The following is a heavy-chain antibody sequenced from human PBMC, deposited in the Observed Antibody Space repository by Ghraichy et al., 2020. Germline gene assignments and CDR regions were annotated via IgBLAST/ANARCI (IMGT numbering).Heavy chain of an antibody. CDR1: GMTFSTYW. CDR2: TNADGRLT. Sequence: GGSLRLSCGASGMTFSTYWMHWVRQVPGKGLVCVSRTNADGRLTNYADSVAGRFPISRDNAKTTLYLQMNSLRAEDTAVYYGARDVGGRSSCWGQGTLVTVSA. V-gene: IGHV3-74*01. J-gene: IGHJ4*02. CDR3: ARDVGGRSSC. D-gene: IGHD1-26*01.